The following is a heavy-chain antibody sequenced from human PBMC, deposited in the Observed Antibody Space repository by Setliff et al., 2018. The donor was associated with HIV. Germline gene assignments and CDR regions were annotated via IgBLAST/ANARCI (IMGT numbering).Heavy chain of an antibody. CDR2: IYYSGST. D-gene: IGHD1-26*01. V-gene: IGHV4-39*07. CDR3: ARGGTSSNWFDP. Sequence: SETLSLTCTVSGGSISNSRYYWSWIRQPPGKGLEWIGSIYYSGSTYYNPSLKSRVSMSLDTSKNQFSLKLTSVTAADTAVYYCARGGTSSNWFDPWGQGTLVTVSS. CDR1: GGSISNSRYY. J-gene: IGHJ5*02.